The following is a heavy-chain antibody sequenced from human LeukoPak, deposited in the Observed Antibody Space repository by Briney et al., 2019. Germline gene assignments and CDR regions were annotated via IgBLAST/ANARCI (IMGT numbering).Heavy chain of an antibody. J-gene: IGHJ4*02. Sequence: PSETLSLTCAVYGGSFSGYYWSWIRQPPGKGLEWIGEINHSGSTNYNPPLKSRVTISVDTSKNQFSLKLSSVTAADTAVYYCARGGYSGYVGRPKPIDYWGQGTLVTVSS. CDR3: ARGGYSGYVGRPKPIDY. CDR2: INHSGST. V-gene: IGHV4-34*01. CDR1: GGSFSGYY. D-gene: IGHD5-12*01.